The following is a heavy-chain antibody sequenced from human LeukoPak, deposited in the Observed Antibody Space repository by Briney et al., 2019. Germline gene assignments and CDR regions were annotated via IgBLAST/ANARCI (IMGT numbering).Heavy chain of an antibody. D-gene: IGHD3-10*01. CDR2: INAGNGNT. CDR3: ARRISPYYYGSGSYSPFDY. CDR1: GYTFSSFA. Sequence: ASVKVSCKASGYTFSSFAMHWVRQAPRQGLEWMGWINAGNGNTKYSQRFQGRVTITRDTSASTAYMELSSLRSEDTAVYYCARRISPYYYGSGSYSPFDYWGQGTLVTVSS. V-gene: IGHV1-3*01. J-gene: IGHJ4*02.